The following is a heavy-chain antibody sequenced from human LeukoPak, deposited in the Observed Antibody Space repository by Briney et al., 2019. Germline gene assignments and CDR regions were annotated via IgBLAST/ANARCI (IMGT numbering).Heavy chain of an antibody. V-gene: IGHV4-39*07. CDR2: IYYSGST. Sequence: ASETLSLTCSVSGASISSSSYYWGWIRQPPGKGLEWIGSIYYSGSTFYNPSLKSRVTMSVDTSKNQFSLKLSSVTAADTAVYYCAREESAKVGTMIYWGQGTLVTVSS. J-gene: IGHJ4*02. D-gene: IGHD1-7*01. CDR3: AREESAKVGTMIY. CDR1: GASISSSSYY.